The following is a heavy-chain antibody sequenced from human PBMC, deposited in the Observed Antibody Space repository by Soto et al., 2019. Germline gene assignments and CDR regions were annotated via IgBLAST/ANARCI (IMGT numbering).Heavy chain of an antibody. CDR1: EGTFSSYA. CDR2: IIPIFGTA. J-gene: IGHJ5*02. CDR3: AIGNKARYYDFWSGYYSSDWFDP. V-gene: IGHV1-69*01. D-gene: IGHD3-3*01. Sequence: QVQLVQSGAEVKKPGSSVKVSCKASEGTFSSYAISWVRQAPGQGLEWMGGIIPIFGTANYAQKFQGRVTITADESTSTAYMELSSLRSEDTAVYYCAIGNKARYYDFWSGYYSSDWFDPWGQGTLVTVSS.